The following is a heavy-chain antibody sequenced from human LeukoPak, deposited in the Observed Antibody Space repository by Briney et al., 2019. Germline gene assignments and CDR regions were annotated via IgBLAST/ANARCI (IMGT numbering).Heavy chain of an antibody. CDR2: ISNDGNKK. D-gene: IGHD2-2*01. CDR1: GFTFDNYA. J-gene: IGHJ4*02. CDR3: AKPLGAYCSSTSCYYFDY. Sequence: GGSLRLSCTASGFTFDNYALHWVRQTPAKGLEWVAVISNDGNKKFYTDSVKGRFTISRDNSKNTLYLQMNSLRAEDTAVYYCAKPLGAYCSSTSCYYFDYWGQGTLVTVSS. V-gene: IGHV3-30-3*02.